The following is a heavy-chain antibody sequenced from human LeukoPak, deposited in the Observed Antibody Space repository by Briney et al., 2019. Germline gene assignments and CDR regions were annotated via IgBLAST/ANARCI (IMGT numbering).Heavy chain of an antibody. CDR2: INPSGGST. CDR3: ARGQLDRGYSINWFDP. Sequence: GASVKVSCKASGYTFTSYYMHWVRQAPGQGLEWMGIINPSGGSTSYAQKFQGRVTMTRDTSTSTVYMELSSLRSEDTAVYYCARGQLDRGYSINWFDPWGQGTLVTVSS. J-gene: IGHJ5*02. V-gene: IGHV1-46*01. D-gene: IGHD5-18*01. CDR1: GYTFTSYY.